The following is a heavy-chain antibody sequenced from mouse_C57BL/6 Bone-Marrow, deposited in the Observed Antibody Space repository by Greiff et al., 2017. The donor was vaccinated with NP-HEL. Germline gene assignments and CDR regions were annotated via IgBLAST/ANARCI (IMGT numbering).Heavy chain of an antibody. CDR1: GYAFSSSW. CDR2: IYPGDGDT. D-gene: IGHD1-1*01. J-gene: IGHJ2*01. Sequence: VQLQQSGPELVKPGASVKISCKASGYAFSSSWMNWVKQRPGKGLEWIGRIYPGDGDTNYNGKFKGKATLTADKSSSTAYMQLSSLTSEDSAVYFCARSYYYGSRYYFDYWGQGTTLTVSS. V-gene: IGHV1-82*01. CDR3: ARSYYYGSRYYFDY.